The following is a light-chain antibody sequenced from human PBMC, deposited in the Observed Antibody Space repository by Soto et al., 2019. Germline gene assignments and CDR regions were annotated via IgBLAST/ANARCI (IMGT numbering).Light chain of an antibody. CDR1: QSVSSTY. CDR3: QHYGSTPWS. CDR2: GAS. Sequence: EVVLTQSPGTLSLSPGERATLSCRASQSVSSTYLAWYQQRPGQAPRLLIYGASARATDIPDRISGSGSGTDFTLTFSRLEPEDFAVYYCQHYGSTPWSFGQGTKVEIK. J-gene: IGKJ1*01. V-gene: IGKV3-20*01.